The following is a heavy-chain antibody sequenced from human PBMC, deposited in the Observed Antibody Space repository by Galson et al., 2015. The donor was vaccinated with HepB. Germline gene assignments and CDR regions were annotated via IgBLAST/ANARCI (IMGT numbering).Heavy chain of an antibody. D-gene: IGHD3-10*01. J-gene: IGHJ5*02. CDR2: ILYTGSNK. Sequence: SLRLSCAASGFTFSSYAMHWVRQAPGKGLEWVAVILYTGSNKYYADSVKGRFTISRDNSKNTLYLQMNSLRAEDTAVYYCARDSLSFGELSLNWFDPWGQGTLVTVSS. CDR1: GFTFSSYA. CDR3: ARDSLSFGELSLNWFDP. V-gene: IGHV3-30-3*01.